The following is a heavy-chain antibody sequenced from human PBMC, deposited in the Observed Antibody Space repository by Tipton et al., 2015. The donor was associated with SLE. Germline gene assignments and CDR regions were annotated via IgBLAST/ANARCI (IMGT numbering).Heavy chain of an antibody. J-gene: IGHJ4*02. CDR1: GGSVSSGSYY. Sequence: LRLSCTVSGGSVSSGSYYWSWIRQPPGKGLEWIGYIYYSGSTNYNPSLTSRVTISVDTSKNQFSLKLTSVTAADTAVYYCARGSTKTGTRDYWGQGTLVTVSS. D-gene: IGHD1-7*01. CDR3: ARGSTKTGTRDY. V-gene: IGHV4-61*01. CDR2: IYYSGST.